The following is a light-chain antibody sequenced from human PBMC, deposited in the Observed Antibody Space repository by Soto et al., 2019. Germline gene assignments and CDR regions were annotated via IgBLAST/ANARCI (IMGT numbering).Light chain of an antibody. CDR1: QSVTNRY. CDR3: QQYSTLPHT. Sequence: EIVLTQSPATMSLSPGERATLSCKASQSVTNRYFAWYQQKPGQAPRLLIYGISSRATGIPDRFSASGSGTDFTLTISRLEPEDFVVYFCQQYSTLPHTFGQGTKLEVK. V-gene: IGKV3-20*01. J-gene: IGKJ2*01. CDR2: GIS.